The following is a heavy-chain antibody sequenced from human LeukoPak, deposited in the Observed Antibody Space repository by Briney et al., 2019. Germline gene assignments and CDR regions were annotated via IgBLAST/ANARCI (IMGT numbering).Heavy chain of an antibody. D-gene: IGHD5-18*01. CDR2: ISYDGSNK. V-gene: IGHV3-30-3*01. CDR3: SKEGGIQLWLPHY. CDR1: GFTFSSYD. J-gene: IGHJ4*02. Sequence: GGSLRLSCAASGFTFSSYDMHWGRQAPGKGLEWVAVISYDGSNKYYADSVKGRFTISRDNSKNTLYLQMNSLRAEDTAVYYCSKEGGIQLWLPHYWGQGTLVTVSS.